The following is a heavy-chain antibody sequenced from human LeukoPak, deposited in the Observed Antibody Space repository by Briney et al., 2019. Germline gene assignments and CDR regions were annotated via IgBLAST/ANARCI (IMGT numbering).Heavy chain of an antibody. D-gene: IGHD5-24*01. J-gene: IGHJ3*02. CDR3: AKVREVATMFRAFDI. CDR1: GFTVSSNY. Sequence: GGSLRLSCAASGFTVSSNYMSWVRQAPGKGLEWVSGISWNSGSIGYADSVKGRFTISRDNAKNSLYLQMNSLRAEDTALYYCAKVREVATMFRAFDIWGQGTMVTVSS. V-gene: IGHV3-9*01. CDR2: ISWNSGSI.